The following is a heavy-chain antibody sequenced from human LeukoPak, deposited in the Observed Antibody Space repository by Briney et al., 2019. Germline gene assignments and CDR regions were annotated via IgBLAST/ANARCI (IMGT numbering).Heavy chain of an antibody. D-gene: IGHD3-10*01. Sequence: ATVKISCKVSGYTFTDCYMHWVQQAPGKGLEWTGLVDPEDGETIYAEKFQGRVTITADTSTDTAYMELSSLRSEDTAVYYCATTMVRGVIRFDPWGQGTLVTVSS. V-gene: IGHV1-69-2*01. CDR3: ATTMVRGVIRFDP. CDR2: VDPEDGET. CDR1: GYTFTDCY. J-gene: IGHJ5*02.